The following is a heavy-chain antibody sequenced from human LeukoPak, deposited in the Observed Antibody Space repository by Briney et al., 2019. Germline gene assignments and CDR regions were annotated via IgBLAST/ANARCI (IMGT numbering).Heavy chain of an antibody. CDR1: GFTFGEDA. CDR3: ARLIVVVVAASSYFDS. V-gene: IGHV3-49*03. D-gene: IGHD2-15*01. J-gene: IGHJ4*02. Sequence: PGRSLRLSCTASGFTFGEDAMSWFRQAPGKGLEWLGFIRTKTNGATAEYAASVKGRFSISRDDSKSIACLQMNSLKTEDTAVYYCARLIVVVVAASSYFDSWGQGTRVTVSS. CDR2: IRTKTNGATA.